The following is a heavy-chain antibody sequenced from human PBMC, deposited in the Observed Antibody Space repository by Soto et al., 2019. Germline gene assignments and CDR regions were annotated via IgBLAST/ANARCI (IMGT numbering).Heavy chain of an antibody. Sequence: GGSLRLSCAASGFTFSTYGMNWVRQAPGKGLEWASTVTGSGSNTYYADSVKGRFTISRDNSRNSLYLQMNSLRAEDTAVYYCAKDKFSSITCSNFDHWGQGTLVTVSS. CDR1: GFTFSTYG. D-gene: IGHD2-2*01. J-gene: IGHJ4*02. CDR2: VTGSGSNT. CDR3: AKDKFSSITCSNFDH. V-gene: IGHV3-23*01.